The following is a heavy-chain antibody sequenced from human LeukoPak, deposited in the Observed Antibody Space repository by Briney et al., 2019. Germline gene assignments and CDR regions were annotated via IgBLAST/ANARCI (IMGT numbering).Heavy chain of an antibody. CDR2: ISGSGVGT. Sequence: PGGSLRLSCAASGFTFSSYAMSWVRQAPGKGLEWVSAISGSGVGTYYADSVKGRFTISRDNAKNSLNLQMNSLRDEDTAVYYCARGEDYWGQGTLVTVSS. J-gene: IGHJ4*02. CDR3: ARGEDY. CDR1: GFTFSSYA. V-gene: IGHV3-23*01.